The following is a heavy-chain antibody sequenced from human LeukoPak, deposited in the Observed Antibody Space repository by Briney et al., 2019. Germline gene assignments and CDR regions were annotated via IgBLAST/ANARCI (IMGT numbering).Heavy chain of an antibody. CDR3: AKDRYGSGSYTP. CDR1: AFTFSRYG. Sequence: PGGSLRLSCAASAFTFSRYGMHWVRQAPGKGLEWVALIRSDGNNKYYADSVKGRFTISRDNSKNTLSLQMNSLRTEDTAVYYCAKDRYGSGSYTPWGQGTLVTVSS. CDR2: IRSDGNNK. V-gene: IGHV3-30*02. J-gene: IGHJ5*02. D-gene: IGHD3-10*01.